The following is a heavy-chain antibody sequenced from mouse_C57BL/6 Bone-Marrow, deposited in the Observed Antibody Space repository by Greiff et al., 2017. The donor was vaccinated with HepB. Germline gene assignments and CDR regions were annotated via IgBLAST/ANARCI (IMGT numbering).Heavy chain of an antibody. D-gene: IGHD3-2*02. CDR1: GYTFTSYW. V-gene: IGHV1-55*01. CDR3: ARDLDSSGLYYLDD. J-gene: IGHJ2*01. CDR2: IYPGSGST. Sequence: QVQLQQPGAELVKPGASVKMSCKASGYTFTSYWITWVKQRPGQGLEWIGDIYPGSGSTNYNEKFKSKATLTVDTAASTAYMQLSSLTSEDSAVYYCARDLDSSGLYYLDDWGQGTTLTVSS.